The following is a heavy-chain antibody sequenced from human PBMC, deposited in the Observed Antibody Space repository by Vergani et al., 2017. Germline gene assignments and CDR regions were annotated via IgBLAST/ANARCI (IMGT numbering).Heavy chain of an antibody. V-gene: IGHV3-21*01. CDR3: ARGLSSSSEYYFDY. CDR1: GFTFSSYN. CDR2: ISSSSSYI. D-gene: IGHD6-6*01. Sequence: EVQLVESGGGLVQPGRSLRLSCAASGFTFSSYNMNWVRQAPGKGLEWVSSISSSSSYISYADSVKGRFTISRDNAKNSLYLQMNSLRAEGTAVYYCARGLSSSSEYYFDYWGQGTLVTVSS. J-gene: IGHJ4*02.